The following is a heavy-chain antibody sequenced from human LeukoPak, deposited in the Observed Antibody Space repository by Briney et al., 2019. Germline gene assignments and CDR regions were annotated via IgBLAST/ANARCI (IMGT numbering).Heavy chain of an antibody. CDR1: GFTFSSYS. D-gene: IGHD2-15*01. V-gene: IGHV3-21*01. J-gene: IGHJ4*02. CDR2: ISSSSSYI. Sequence: GGSLRLSCAASGFTFSSYSMNWVRQAPGKGLEWVSSISSSSSYIYYADSVKRRFTISRDNAKNSLYLQMNTLRAEDTAVYYCARLGYCSGGSCPDYWGQGTLVTVSS. CDR3: ARLGYCSGGSCPDY.